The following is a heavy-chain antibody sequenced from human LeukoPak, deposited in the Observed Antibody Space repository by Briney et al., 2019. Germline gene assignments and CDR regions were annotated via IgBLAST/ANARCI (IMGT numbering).Heavy chain of an antibody. CDR1: GYTFTSYI. D-gene: IGHD2-15*01. CDR2: INPNSGAT. CDR3: AREGHCTGGCCLDH. V-gene: IGHV1-2*02. Sequence: ASVKVSCKASGYTFTSYIMHWVRQAPGQGLEWMGWINPNSGATNYAQKFQGRVSITRDTSIGTVYMELTRLTSDDTAVYYCAREGHCTGGCCLDHWGQGTLVTASS. J-gene: IGHJ4*02.